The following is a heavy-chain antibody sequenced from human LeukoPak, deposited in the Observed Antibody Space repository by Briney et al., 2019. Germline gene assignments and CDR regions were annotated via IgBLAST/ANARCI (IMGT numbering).Heavy chain of an antibody. Sequence: SETLSLTCAVSGGSISSGGYSWSWIRQPPGKRLEWIGYIYYSGSTNYNPSLKSRVTISVDTSKNQFSLKLSSVTAADTAVYYCASNAVSPDPYAFDIWGQGTMVTVSS. CDR3: ASNAVSPDPYAFDI. V-gene: IGHV4-61*08. J-gene: IGHJ3*02. CDR1: GGSISSGGYS. D-gene: IGHD1-14*01. CDR2: IYYSGST.